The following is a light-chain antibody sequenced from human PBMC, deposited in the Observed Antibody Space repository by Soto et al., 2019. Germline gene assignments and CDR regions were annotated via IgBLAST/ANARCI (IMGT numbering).Light chain of an antibody. J-gene: IGKJ3*01. CDR2: GAS. V-gene: IGKV1-39*01. CDR3: HQIYTPPRV. CDR1: QYIASY. Sequence: DIQLTQSPPSLSASVGDRVTITCRASQYIASYLNWYQHKPGKAPNLLIYGASSVQRGVPSRFSGSGPGTEFTLPLSSLHPKVFETYYLHQIYTPPRVLGPGTKVDIK.